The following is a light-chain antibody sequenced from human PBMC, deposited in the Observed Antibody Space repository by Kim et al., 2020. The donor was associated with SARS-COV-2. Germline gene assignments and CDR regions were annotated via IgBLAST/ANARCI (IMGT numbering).Light chain of an antibody. Sequence: EIVLTQSPGTLSLSPGERATLSCRASQSVTSSYLAWYQQKPGQAPRLLIYSTSSRATGIADRFSGSGSGTDFTLTISRLEPEDVAVYFCQQYGVSPWTFGQGTKVDIK. V-gene: IGKV3-20*01. CDR2: STS. J-gene: IGKJ1*01. CDR1: QSVTSSY. CDR3: QQYGVSPWT.